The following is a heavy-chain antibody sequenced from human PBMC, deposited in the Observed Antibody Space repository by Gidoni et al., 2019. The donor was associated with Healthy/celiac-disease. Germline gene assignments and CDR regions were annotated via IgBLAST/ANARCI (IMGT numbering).Heavy chain of an antibody. CDR3: ARQDPYGDYAFDY. Sequence: QVQLQESGPGLVKPSQTLSLACTVSGGSISSGGYYWSWISQHPGKGLEWIGYIYYSGSTYYNPSLKSLVTISVDTSKNQFSLKLSSVTAADTAVYYCARQDPYGDYAFDYWGQGTLVTVSS. V-gene: IGHV4-31*01. D-gene: IGHD4-17*01. CDR2: IYYSGST. J-gene: IGHJ4*02. CDR1: GGSISSGGYY.